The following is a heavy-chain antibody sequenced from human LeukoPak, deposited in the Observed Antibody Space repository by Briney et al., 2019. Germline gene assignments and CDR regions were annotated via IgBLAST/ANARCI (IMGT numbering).Heavy chain of an antibody. V-gene: IGHV3-53*01. CDR1: GFTVSSNY. CDR2: IYRGGST. CDR3: AKRGVVIRVILVGLHKEAYYFDS. J-gene: IGHJ4*02. D-gene: IGHD3-10*01. Sequence: GGSLRLSCAASGFTVSSNYMSWVRQAPGKGLEWVSVIYRGGSTYYADSVKGRFTISRDNSKNTLYLQMNSLRAEDTAVYFCAKRGVVIRVILVGLHKEAYYFDSWGQGALVTVSS.